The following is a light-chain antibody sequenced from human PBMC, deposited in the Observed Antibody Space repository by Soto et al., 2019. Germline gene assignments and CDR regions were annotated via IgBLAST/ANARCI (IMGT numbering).Light chain of an antibody. J-gene: IGKJ3*01. CDR3: QQYENRPYT. CDR2: DAS. Sequence: DTQMTQSPSSLSASVGDRVTITCRASQTVAKSLNWYQHKPGQAPSLLIYDASKSQFGVPSRFSGSGSGTDFTFTISSLQPEDNATYYCQQYENRPYTFGPGTKV. V-gene: IGKV1-33*01. CDR1: QTVAKS.